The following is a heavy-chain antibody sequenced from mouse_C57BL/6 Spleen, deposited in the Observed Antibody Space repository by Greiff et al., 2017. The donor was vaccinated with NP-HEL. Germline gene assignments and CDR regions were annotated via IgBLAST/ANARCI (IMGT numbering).Heavy chain of an antibody. J-gene: IGHJ4*01. Sequence: VQLQQSGAELVKPGASVKLSCTASGFNIKDYYMHWVKQRTEQGLEWIGRIDPEDGDTKYAPKFQGKATITADTSSNTAYLQLSSLTSEDTAVYYCARSSYSSRFYYAMDYWGQGTSVTVSS. V-gene: IGHV14-2*01. CDR1: GFNIKDYY. CDR2: IDPEDGDT. CDR3: ARSSYSSRFYYAMDY. D-gene: IGHD1-1*01.